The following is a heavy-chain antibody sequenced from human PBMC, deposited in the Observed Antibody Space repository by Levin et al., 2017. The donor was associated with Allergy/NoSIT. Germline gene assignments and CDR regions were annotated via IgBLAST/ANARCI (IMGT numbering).Heavy chain of an antibody. Sequence: GGSLRLSCAASGFTFSSYEMNWVRQAPGKGLEWVSYISSSGSTIYYADSVKGRFTISRDNAKNSLYLQMNSLRAEDTAVYYCASSRPPVYGADAFDIWGQGTMVTVSS. CDR3: ASSRPPVYGADAFDI. CDR1: GFTFSSYE. J-gene: IGHJ3*02. D-gene: IGHD5/OR15-5a*01. CDR2: ISSSGSTI. V-gene: IGHV3-48*03.